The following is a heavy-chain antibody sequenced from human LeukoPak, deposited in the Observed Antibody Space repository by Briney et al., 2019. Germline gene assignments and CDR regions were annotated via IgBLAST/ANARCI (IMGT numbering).Heavy chain of an antibody. V-gene: IGHV3-33*01. D-gene: IGHD3-10*01. CDR3: AREIFGSGSYPDY. CDR2: IWHDGSDK. J-gene: IGHJ4*02. Sequence: WESLCLSCAASGFAFNTYALHWVRKAPGKGLEWVTLIWHDGSDKFYIDSVRGRFTLSRDNSRNTVYLQMNGLRAEDTAVYYCAREIFGSGSYPDYWGQGTLVTVSS. CDR1: GFAFNTYA.